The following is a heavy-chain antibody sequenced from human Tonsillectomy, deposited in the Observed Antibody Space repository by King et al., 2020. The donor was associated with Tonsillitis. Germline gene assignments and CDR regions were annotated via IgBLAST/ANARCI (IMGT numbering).Heavy chain of an antibody. V-gene: IGHV4-61*02. J-gene: IGHJ4*02. CDR3: AVERADYYGDLFFDS. D-gene: IGHD4-17*01. CDR1: GGSMSSSSYY. Sequence: VQLQESGPGLVKPSQTLSLTCTVSGGSMSSSSYYWSWIRQPAGKGLEWIGRIYTSGSTNYNPSLKSRLTMSVDTSKNQFSLRLSSVTAADPAVYYCAVERADYYGDLFFDSWGQGTLVTVSS. CDR2: IYTSGST.